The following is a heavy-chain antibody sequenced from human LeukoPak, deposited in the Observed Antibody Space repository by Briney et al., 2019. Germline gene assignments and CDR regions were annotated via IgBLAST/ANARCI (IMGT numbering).Heavy chain of an antibody. CDR1: GGSISSSSYY. Sequence: PSETLSLTXTVSGGSISSSSYYWGWIRQPPGKGLEWIGSIYYSGSTYYNPPLKSRVTISVDTSKNQFSLKLSSVTAADTAVYYCARSYYYDSSGYYSCLGYWGQGTLVTVSS. CDR2: IYYSGST. CDR3: ARSYYYDSSGYYSCLGY. V-gene: IGHV4-39*01. J-gene: IGHJ4*02. D-gene: IGHD3-22*01.